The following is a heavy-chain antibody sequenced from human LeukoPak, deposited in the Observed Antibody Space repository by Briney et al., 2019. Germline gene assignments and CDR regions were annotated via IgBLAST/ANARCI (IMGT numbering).Heavy chain of an antibody. J-gene: IGHJ4*02. D-gene: IGHD3-22*01. CDR1: GFTFSSHW. CDR3: AKDLEHYYDSSGPLMGY. V-gene: IGHV3-23*01. Sequence: GGSLRLSCAASGFTFSSHWMSWVRQAPGEGLEWVSAISGSGGSTYYADSVKGRFTISRDNSKNTLYPQMNSLRAEDTAVYYCAKDLEHYYDSSGPLMGYWGQGTLVTVSS. CDR2: ISGSGGST.